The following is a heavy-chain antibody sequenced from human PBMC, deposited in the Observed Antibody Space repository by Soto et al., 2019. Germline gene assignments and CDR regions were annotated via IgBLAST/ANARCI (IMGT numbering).Heavy chain of an antibody. CDR2: ISSNGGST. D-gene: IGHD5-18*01. J-gene: IGHJ4*02. CDR1: GFTFSSYA. V-gene: IGHV3-64*01. Sequence: EVQLVESGGGLVQPGGSLRLSCAASGFTFSSYAMHWVRQAPGKGLEYVSAISSNGGSTYYAHSVKGIFTISRDNSKNTLYLQMGSLRAEDMAVYYCARTGLDTAMVTVFDYWGQGTLVTVSS. CDR3: ARTGLDTAMVTVFDY.